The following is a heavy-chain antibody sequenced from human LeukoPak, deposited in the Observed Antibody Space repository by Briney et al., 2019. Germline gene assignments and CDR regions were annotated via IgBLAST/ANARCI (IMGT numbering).Heavy chain of an antibody. V-gene: IGHV3-74*01. CDR1: GFTFSSYW. D-gene: IGHD1-26*01. J-gene: IGHJ4*02. CDR3: ASDFLGPIVTHVAEAWYDY. Sequence: PGGSLRLSCAASGFTFSSYWMHWVRQAPGKGLVWVSRIDSDGSSTSYADSVKGRFTISRDNAKNTLYLQMNSLRAEDTAVYYCASDFLGPIVTHVAEAWYDYWGQGTLVTVSS. CDR2: IDSDGSST.